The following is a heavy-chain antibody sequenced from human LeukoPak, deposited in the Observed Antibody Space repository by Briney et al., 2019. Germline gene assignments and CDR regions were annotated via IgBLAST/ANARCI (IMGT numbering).Heavy chain of an antibody. Sequence: ASVKVSCKASGYTFTGYYMHWVRQAPGQGLEWMGWINPNSGGTNYAQKFQGRVTMTRDTSISTAYMELSRLRSDDTAVYYCARTHCSSTSCYPCFDYWGQGTLVTVSS. CDR2: INPNSGGT. D-gene: IGHD2-2*01. V-gene: IGHV1-2*02. CDR1: GYTFTGYY. J-gene: IGHJ4*02. CDR3: ARTHCSSTSCYPCFDY.